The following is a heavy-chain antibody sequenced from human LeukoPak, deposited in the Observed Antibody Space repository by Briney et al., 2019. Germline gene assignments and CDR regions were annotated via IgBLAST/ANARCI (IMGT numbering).Heavy chain of an antibody. Sequence: SETLSLTCTVSGGSISSGSYYWSWIRQPAGKGLEWIGRIYTSGSTNYNPSLKSRVTMSVATSKNQFSLKLSSVTAADTAVYYCARTPTSRKRFLGGAAAGTDYYYSYYMDVWGKGTTVTISS. D-gene: IGHD6-13*01. CDR1: GGSISSGSYY. CDR3: ARTPTSRKRFLGGAAAGTDYYYSYYMDV. J-gene: IGHJ6*03. CDR2: IYTSGST. V-gene: IGHV4-61*02.